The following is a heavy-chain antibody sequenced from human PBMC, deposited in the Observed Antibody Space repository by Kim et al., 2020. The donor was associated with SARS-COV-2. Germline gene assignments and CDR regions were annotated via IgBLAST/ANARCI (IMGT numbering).Heavy chain of an antibody. V-gene: IGHV4-39*01. CDR3: ARHTSIHDSSRDYFDY. D-gene: IGHD3-22*01. CDR2: IYYSGST. J-gene: IGHJ4*02. CDR1: GGSISSSSYY. Sequence: SETLSLTCTVSGGSISSSSYYWGWIRQPPGKGLEWIGSIYYSGSTYYNPSLKSRVTISVDTSKNQFSLKLSSVTAADTAVYYCARHTSIHDSSRDYFDYWGQGTLVTVSS.